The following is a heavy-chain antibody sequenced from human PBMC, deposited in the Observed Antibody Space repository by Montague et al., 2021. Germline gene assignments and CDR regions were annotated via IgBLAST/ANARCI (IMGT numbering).Heavy chain of an antibody. CDR3: TRGEVAVTGIDY. Sequence: SETLSLTCAVYGGSLSGHIWNWIRQPPGRDLEWIGQISHTGSTSYNPSLKIRVTMSVDTSENHVSLRLSSVTAADTAVYYCTRGEVAVTGIDYWGQGALVTVSS. D-gene: IGHD6-19*01. V-gene: IGHV4-34*01. J-gene: IGHJ4*02. CDR2: ISHTGST. CDR1: GGSLSGHI.